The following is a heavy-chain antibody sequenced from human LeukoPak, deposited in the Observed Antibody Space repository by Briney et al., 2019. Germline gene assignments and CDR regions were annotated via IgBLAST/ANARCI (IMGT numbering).Heavy chain of an antibody. Sequence: GGSLRLSCAASGFSFSTYYVNWVRQAPGQGLEWVSCISSGSTYIFYADSVRGRFAISRDNAKNSLYLQMNSLRADDTAVYYCVRENHGSLAYCGQGSPLTVSS. D-gene: IGHD1-14*01. J-gene: IGHJ4*01. CDR3: VRENHGSLAY. CDR2: ISSGSTYI. CDR1: GFSFSTYY. V-gene: IGHV3-21*01.